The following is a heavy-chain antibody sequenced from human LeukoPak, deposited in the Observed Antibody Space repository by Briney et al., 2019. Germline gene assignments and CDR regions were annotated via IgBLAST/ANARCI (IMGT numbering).Heavy chain of an antibody. Sequence: GGSLRLSCAASGFTFDDYGMNWVRQAPGKGLEWISGIHWNGDTTNYVASVEGRFTISRDNAKNSLSLQMNSLRAEDTALYYCARGLRYYYYYYMDVWGKGTTVTVSS. CDR1: GFTFDDYG. J-gene: IGHJ6*03. V-gene: IGHV3-20*04. CDR3: ARGLRYYYYYYMDV. D-gene: IGHD3-9*01. CDR2: IHWNGDTT.